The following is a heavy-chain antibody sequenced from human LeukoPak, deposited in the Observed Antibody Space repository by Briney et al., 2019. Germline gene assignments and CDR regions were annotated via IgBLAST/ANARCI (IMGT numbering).Heavy chain of an antibody. CDR3: ARDNYDTSGYYGYFDY. J-gene: IGHJ4*02. CDR2: IYYSGST. Sequence: SETLSLTCTLSGGSISSGGYYWSWIRQHPGKGLEWIGYIYYSGSTYYNPSLKSRVTISVDTSKNQSSLNLSSVTAADTAVYYCARDNYDTSGYYGYFDYWGQGTLVTVSS. V-gene: IGHV4-31*03. D-gene: IGHD3-22*01. CDR1: GGSISSGGYY.